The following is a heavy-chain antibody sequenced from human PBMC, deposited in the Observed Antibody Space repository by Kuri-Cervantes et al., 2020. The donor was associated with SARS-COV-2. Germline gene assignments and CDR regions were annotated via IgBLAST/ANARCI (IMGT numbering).Heavy chain of an antibody. CDR3: ARGLDFWSGYTSYYYYGMDV. CDR1: GGSFSGYY. CDR2: INHSGST. D-gene: IGHD3-3*01. V-gene: IGHV4-34*01. Sequence: SQTLSLTCAVYGGSFSGYYWSWIRQPPGKGLEWIGEINHSGSTNYNPSLKSRVTISVDTSKNQFSLKLSSVTAADTAVYYCARGLDFWSGYTSYYYYGMDVRGQGTTVTVSS. J-gene: IGHJ6*02.